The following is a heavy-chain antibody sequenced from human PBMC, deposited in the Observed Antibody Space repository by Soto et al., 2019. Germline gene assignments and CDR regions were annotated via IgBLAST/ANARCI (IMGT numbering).Heavy chain of an antibody. CDR2: ISAYNGNT. J-gene: IGHJ5*01. V-gene: IGHV1-18*01. CDR1: GGTFSSYA. D-gene: IGHD6-19*01. Sequence: AASVKVSCKASGGTFSSYAISWVRQAPGQGLEWMGWISAYNGNTNYAQKLQGRVTMTTDTSTSTAYMELRSLRSDDTAVYCCARVGAVAGYNWFDSWGQGTLVTVSS. CDR3: ARVGAVAGYNWFDS.